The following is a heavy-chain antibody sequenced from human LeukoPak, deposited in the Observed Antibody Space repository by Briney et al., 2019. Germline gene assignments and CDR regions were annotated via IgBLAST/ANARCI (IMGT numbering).Heavy chain of an antibody. V-gene: IGHV1-2*02. CDR1: GYTFTGYY. Sequence: ASVKVSCKASGYTFTGYYMHWVRQAPGQGLEWMGWINPNSGGTNYAQKFQGRVTMTRDTSISTAYMELSRLRSDDTAVYYCAREGPYSSTTFDYWGQGTLVTVSS. J-gene: IGHJ4*02. CDR2: INPNSGGT. D-gene: IGHD6-13*01. CDR3: AREGPYSSTTFDY.